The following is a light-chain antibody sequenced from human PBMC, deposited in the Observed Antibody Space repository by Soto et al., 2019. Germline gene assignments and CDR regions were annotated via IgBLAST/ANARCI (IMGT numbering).Light chain of an antibody. J-gene: IGLJ2*01. CDR2: EVT. CDR3: SSYPSSSTLVV. V-gene: IGLV2-14*01. CDR1: SSDVGGYNY. Sequence: QAALTQPASVSGSPGQSITISCTGTSSDVGGYNYVSWYQQHPGKAPKLMIYEVTYRPSGVSNRFSGSKSGNTASLTISGLQAEDEADYYCSSYPSSSTLVVFGGGTKLTVL.